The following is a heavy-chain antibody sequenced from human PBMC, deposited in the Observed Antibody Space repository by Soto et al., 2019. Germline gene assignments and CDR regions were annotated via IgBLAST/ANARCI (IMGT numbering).Heavy chain of an antibody. CDR2: ISYDGSNK. J-gene: IGHJ6*02. CDR3: ARGDYGDYSYYYYYGMDV. CDR1: GFTFSSYA. V-gene: IGHV3-30-3*01. D-gene: IGHD4-17*01. Sequence: QVQLVESGGGVVQPGRSLRLSCAASGFTFSSYAMHWVRQAPGKGLEWVAVISYDGSNKYYADSVKGRFTISRDNSKNTLYLKMNSLRAEDTAVYYCARGDYGDYSYYYYYGMDVWGQGTTVTVSS.